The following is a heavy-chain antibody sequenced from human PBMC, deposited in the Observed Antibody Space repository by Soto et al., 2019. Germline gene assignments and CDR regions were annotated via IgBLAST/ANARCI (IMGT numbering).Heavy chain of an antibody. D-gene: IGHD6-13*01. CDR3: ARTLQGSSSGLDYYYYYYYMAV. J-gene: IGHJ6*03. CDR2: IYYSGST. Sequence: SETLSLTCTVPGGSISSYNWSWIRQPPGKGLEWIGYIYYSGSTNYNPSLKSRVTISVDKSKHQFSLNLSSVTAADTAVYYCARTLQGSSSGLDYYYYYYYMAVWGKGTTVTVSS. CDR1: GGSISSYN. V-gene: IGHV4-59*08.